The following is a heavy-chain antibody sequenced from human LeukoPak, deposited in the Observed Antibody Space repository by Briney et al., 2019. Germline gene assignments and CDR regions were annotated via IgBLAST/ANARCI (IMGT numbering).Heavy chain of an antibody. D-gene: IGHD2-2*01. Sequence: ASVKVSCKASGYTFTSYGISWVRQAPGQGLEWMGWINPNSGGTNYAQKFQGRVTMTRDTSISTAYMELSSLRSEDTAVYYCARGVGGTMYYYYYYGMDVWGQGTTVTVSS. CDR1: GYTFTSYG. V-gene: IGHV1-2*02. J-gene: IGHJ6*02. CDR3: ARGVGGTMYYYYYYGMDV. CDR2: INPNSGGT.